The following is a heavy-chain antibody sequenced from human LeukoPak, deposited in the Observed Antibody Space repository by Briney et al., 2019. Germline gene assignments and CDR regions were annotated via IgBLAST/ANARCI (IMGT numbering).Heavy chain of an antibody. CDR1: GGSISTGGYC. J-gene: IGHJ4*02. Sequence: SETLSLTCTVSGGSISTGGYCWSWIPQHPGKGLEWIGSIYYSGSTSYNPSLRSRVTISVDTSKNQFALNLSSVTAADTAVYYCARVPYDSSGYGYFDYGGQGTLVTVSS. V-gene: IGHV4-31*03. CDR2: IYYSGST. CDR3: ARVPYDSSGYGYFDY. D-gene: IGHD3-22*01.